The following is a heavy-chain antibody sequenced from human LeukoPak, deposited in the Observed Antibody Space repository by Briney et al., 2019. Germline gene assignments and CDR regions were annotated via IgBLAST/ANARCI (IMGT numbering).Heavy chain of an antibody. J-gene: IGHJ4*02. CDR3: ARFSYDILTGYLFDY. V-gene: IGHV4-30-2*01. CDR1: GGSISSGDYS. Sequence: PSETLSLTCAVSGGSISSGDYSWSWIRQPPGNGLEWIGYIYHTGNTNYNPSLKSRVTISVARSKNQFSLRLSSVTAADTAVYYCARFSYDILTGYLFDYWGQGTLVTVSS. CDR2: IYHTGNT. D-gene: IGHD3-9*01.